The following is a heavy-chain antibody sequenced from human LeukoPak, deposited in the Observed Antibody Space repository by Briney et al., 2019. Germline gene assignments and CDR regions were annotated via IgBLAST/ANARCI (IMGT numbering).Heavy chain of an antibody. CDR2: VSGGGGGT. D-gene: IGHD6-19*01. CDR3: ARDWAVAGPFDY. CDR1: GFTFSSYA. Sequence: GGSLRLSCAASGFTFSSYAMSWVRQAPGKGLEWVAAVSGGGGGTYYADSVKGRFTISRDTSKNTLYLQMNSLRAEDTAVYYCARDWAVAGPFDYWGQGTLVTVSS. V-gene: IGHV3-23*01. J-gene: IGHJ4*02.